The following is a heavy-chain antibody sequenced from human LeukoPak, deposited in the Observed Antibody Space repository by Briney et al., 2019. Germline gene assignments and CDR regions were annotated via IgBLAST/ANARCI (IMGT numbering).Heavy chain of an antibody. D-gene: IGHD3-10*01. J-gene: IGHJ4*02. CDR3: ARDRITMVRGVMRALDY. CDR1: GYTFTSYA. CDR2: INAGNGNT. V-gene: IGHV1-3*01. Sequence: ASVKVSCKASGYTFTSYAMHWVRQAPGQRLEWMGWINAGNGNTKYSQKFQGRVTITRDTSASTAYMELSSLRSEDTAVYYCARDRITMVRGVMRALDYWGQGTLVTASS.